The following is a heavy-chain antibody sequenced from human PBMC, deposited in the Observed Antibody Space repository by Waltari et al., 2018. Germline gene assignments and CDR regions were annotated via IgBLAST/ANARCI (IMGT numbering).Heavy chain of an antibody. CDR3: ARDRGRGLYLDA. CDR1: GDSMRTNDC. V-gene: IGHV4-4*02. D-gene: IGHD2-15*01. CDR2: VRGDEKI. Sequence: QLQLRESGPGLVEPSGTLSLTCVVSGDSMRTNDCWSWVRQSPGKGLEWIGQVRGDEKITSHPSFASRVIISLDTSMHQFSLKVISATAADTAIYYCARDRGRGLYLDAWGPGMLVTVSP. J-gene: IGHJ4*02.